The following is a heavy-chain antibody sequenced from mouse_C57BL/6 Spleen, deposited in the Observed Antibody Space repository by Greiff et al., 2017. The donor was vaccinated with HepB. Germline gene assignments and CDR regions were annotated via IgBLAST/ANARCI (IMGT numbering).Heavy chain of an antibody. V-gene: IGHV1-18*01. D-gene: IGHD5-1*01. Sequence: EVQLQQSGPELVKPGASVKIPCKASGYTFTDYNMDWVKQSHGKSLEWIGAINPNNGGTIYNQKFKGKATLTVDKSSSTAYMELRSLTSEYTAVYYCARGSNYFDYWGQGTTLTVSS. J-gene: IGHJ2*01. CDR3: ARGSNYFDY. CDR2: INPNNGGT. CDR1: GYTFTDYN.